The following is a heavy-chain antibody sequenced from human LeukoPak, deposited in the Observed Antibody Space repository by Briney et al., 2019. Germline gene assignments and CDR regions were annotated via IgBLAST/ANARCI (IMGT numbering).Heavy chain of an antibody. CDR2: IYHSGST. Sequence: SETLSLTCAVYGGSFSGYYWSWIRQPPGKGLEWIGSIYHSGSTYYNPSLKSRVTISVDTSKNQFSLKLSPVTAADTAVYYCARESPPSGSYSPWFDPWGQGTLVTVSS. CDR1: GGSFSGYY. CDR3: ARESPPSGSYSPWFDP. J-gene: IGHJ5*02. V-gene: IGHV4-34*01. D-gene: IGHD1-26*01.